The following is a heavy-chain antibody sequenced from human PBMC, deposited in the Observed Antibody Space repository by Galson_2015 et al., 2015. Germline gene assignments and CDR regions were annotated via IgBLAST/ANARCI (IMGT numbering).Heavy chain of an antibody. CDR2: IYYSGST. D-gene: IGHD3-10*01. Sequence: TLSLTCTVSGGSISSGGYYWSWIRQHPGKGLEWIGYIYYSGSTYYNPSLKSRVTISVDTSKNQFSLKLSSVTAADTAVYYCARVVYGSGSYYRVGYYYYYMDVWGKGTTVTVSS. CDR3: ARVVYGSGSYYRVGYYYYYMDV. CDR1: GGSISSGGYY. V-gene: IGHV4-31*03. J-gene: IGHJ6*03.